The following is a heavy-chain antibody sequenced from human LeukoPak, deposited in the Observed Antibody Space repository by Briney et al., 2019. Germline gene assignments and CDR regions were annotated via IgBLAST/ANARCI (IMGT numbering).Heavy chain of an antibody. J-gene: IGHJ4*02. CDR2: ISYDGSNK. CDR3: ARDRDYVWGSYRPFDY. CDR1: GFTFSSYA. Sequence: GGSLRLSCAASGFTFSSYAMHWVRQAPGKGLEWVAVISYDGSNKYYADSVKGRSTISRDNSKNTLYLQMNSLRAEDTAVYYCARDRDYVWGSYRPFDYWGQGTLVTVSS. D-gene: IGHD3-16*02. V-gene: IGHV3-30-3*01.